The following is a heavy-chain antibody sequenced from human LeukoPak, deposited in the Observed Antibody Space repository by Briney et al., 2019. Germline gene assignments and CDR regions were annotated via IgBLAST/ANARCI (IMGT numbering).Heavy chain of an antibody. CDR2: INSDGRTT. J-gene: IGHJ3*02. CDR3: ARGLYTFDI. CDR1: GFTFSDYW. Sequence: PGGSLRLSCAASGFTFSDYWMHWVRQVPGKGLVWVSRINSDGRTTSYADAEKGRFTISRDNAKNTLYLQMNSLRAEDAAVYYCARGLYTFDIWGQGTMVTVSS. V-gene: IGHV3-74*01. D-gene: IGHD3-16*01.